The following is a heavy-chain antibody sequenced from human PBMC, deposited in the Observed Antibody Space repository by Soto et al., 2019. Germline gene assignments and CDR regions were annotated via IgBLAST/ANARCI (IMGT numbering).Heavy chain of an antibody. V-gene: IGHV4-39*07. CDR3: ATSDYGDYPNWFDP. CDR1: GGSISSSSYY. Sequence: SETLSLTCTVSGGSISSSSYYWGWIRQPPGKGLEWIGDIYYSGSTNYNPSLKSRVTISVDTSKNQFSLKLSSVTAADTAVYYCATSDYGDYPNWFDPWGQGTLVTVSS. D-gene: IGHD4-17*01. J-gene: IGHJ5*02. CDR2: IYYSGST.